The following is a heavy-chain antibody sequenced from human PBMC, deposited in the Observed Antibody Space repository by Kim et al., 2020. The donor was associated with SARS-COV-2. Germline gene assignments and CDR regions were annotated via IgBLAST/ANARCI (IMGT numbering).Heavy chain of an antibody. J-gene: IGHJ4*02. CDR2: ISGSGGST. V-gene: IGHV3-23*01. Sequence: GGSLRLSCAASGFTFSSYAMSWVRQAPGKGLEWVSAISGSGGSTYYADSVKGRFTISRDNSKNTLYLQMNSLRAEDTAVYYCAKDNITVTTHRAYFDYWGQGTLVTVSS. CDR3: AKDNITVTTHRAYFDY. CDR1: GFTFSSYA. D-gene: IGHD4-17*01.